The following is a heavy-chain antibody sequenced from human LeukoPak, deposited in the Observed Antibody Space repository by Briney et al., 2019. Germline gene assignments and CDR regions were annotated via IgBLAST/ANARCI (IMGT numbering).Heavy chain of an antibody. CDR3: ARGKWVAAAGMLDY. Sequence: PSETLSLTCTVSGGSLSSGDYYWSWIRQPPGKGLEGFGYIYYSGSTYYNPPLKSRVTISVDTSKNQFTLRLSSVTAADTAVYYCARGKWVAAAGMLDYWGQGTLVTVSS. J-gene: IGHJ4*02. CDR2: IYYSGST. D-gene: IGHD6-13*01. CDR1: GGSLSSGDYY. V-gene: IGHV4-30-4*08.